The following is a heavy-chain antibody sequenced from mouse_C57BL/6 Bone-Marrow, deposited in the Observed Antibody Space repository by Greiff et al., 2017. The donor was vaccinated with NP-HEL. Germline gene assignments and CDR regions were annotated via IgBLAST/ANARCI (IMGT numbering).Heavy chain of an antibody. D-gene: IGHD2-2*01. J-gene: IGHJ1*03. CDR1: GYTFTDYS. CDR2: IGPGSGSP. Sequence: QVQLQQSGAELVKPGASVKISCKASGYTFTDYSINWVKQRPGQGLEWIGKIGPGSGSPYYNEKFTGKATLTADKTASTAYMQLSILTSEDSAVYFCARWLRYFEVWGTGTTVTVSS. V-gene: IGHV1-77*01. CDR3: ARWLRYFEV.